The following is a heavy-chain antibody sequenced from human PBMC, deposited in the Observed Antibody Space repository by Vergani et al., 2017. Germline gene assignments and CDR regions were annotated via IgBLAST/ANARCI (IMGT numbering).Heavy chain of an antibody. CDR3: ARDFNYDSSGYYIPTRANWYFDL. CDR1: GFPFSSYW. D-gene: IGHD3-22*01. Sequence: EVQLVESGGGLVQPGGSLRLSCAASGFPFSSYWMSLVRQAPGKGLEWVANIKQDGSEKYYVDSVKGRFTISRDNAKNSLYLQMNSLRADDTAVYYCARDFNYDSSGYYIPTRANWYFDLWGRGTLVTVSS. V-gene: IGHV3-7*03. J-gene: IGHJ2*01. CDR2: IKQDGSEK.